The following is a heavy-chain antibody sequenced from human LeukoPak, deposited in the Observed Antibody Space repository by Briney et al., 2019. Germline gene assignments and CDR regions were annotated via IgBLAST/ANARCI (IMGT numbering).Heavy chain of an antibody. CDR1: GVTFSSYE. J-gene: IGHJ4*02. V-gene: IGHV3-48*03. D-gene: IGHD2-2*01. Sequence: GGSLRLSCAASGVTFSSYEMNWVRQAPGKGLEWVSYISSSGSSIYYADSVKGRFTIYRDNAKNSLYMQMNSLRAEDTAVYYCARKYCSTTSCLFAYWGQGTLVTVSS. CDR2: ISSSGSSI. CDR3: ARKYCSTTSCLFAY.